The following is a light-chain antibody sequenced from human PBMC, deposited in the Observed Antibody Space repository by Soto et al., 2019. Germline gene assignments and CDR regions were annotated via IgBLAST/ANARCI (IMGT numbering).Light chain of an antibody. Sequence: DIQMTQSPSSLSASVGDRVTITCRASQSISSYLNWYRQKPGKAPKLLIYAASSLQSGVPSRFSGSGSGTDFTLTISSLQPEDFATYYCQQSYSTPVTFGQGTRWIS. CDR2: AAS. CDR3: QQSYSTPVT. V-gene: IGKV1-39*01. CDR1: QSISSY. J-gene: IGKJ1*01.